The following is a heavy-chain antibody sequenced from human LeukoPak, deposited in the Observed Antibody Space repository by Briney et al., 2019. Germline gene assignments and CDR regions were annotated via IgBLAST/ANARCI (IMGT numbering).Heavy chain of an antibody. D-gene: IGHD3-9*01. J-gene: IGHJ5*02. CDR2: TYYRSKWYN. Sequence: SQTLSLTCAISGDSVSSNSAAWNWIRQSPSRGLEWLRRTYYRSKWYNDYAVSVKSRITINPDTSKNQFSLQLNSVTPEDTAVYYCAREAWDYDILTGYQYSNWFDPWGQGTLVTVSS. CDR1: GDSVSSNSAA. V-gene: IGHV6-1*01. CDR3: AREAWDYDILTGYQYSNWFDP.